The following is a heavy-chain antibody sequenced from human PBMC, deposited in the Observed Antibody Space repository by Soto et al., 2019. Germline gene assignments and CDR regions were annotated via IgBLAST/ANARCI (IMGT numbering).Heavy chain of an antibody. J-gene: IGHJ5*02. D-gene: IGHD3-3*01. CDR1: GGSISSYY. Sequence: LTCTVSGGSISSYYWSWIRQPPGKGLEWIGYIYYSGSTNYNPSLKSRVTISVDTSKNQFSLKLSSVTAADTAVYYCARGGAYYDFWSGPGGPFDPWGQGTLVTVSS. CDR3: ARGGAYYDFWSGPGGPFDP. V-gene: IGHV4-59*01. CDR2: IYYSGST.